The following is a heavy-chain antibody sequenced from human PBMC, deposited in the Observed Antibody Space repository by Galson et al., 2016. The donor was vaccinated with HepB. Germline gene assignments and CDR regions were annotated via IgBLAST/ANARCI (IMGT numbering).Heavy chain of an antibody. V-gene: IGHV3-11*06. CDR3: ARNYFIGVAGTDYGMDV. Sequence: SLRLSCAASGFSFSDYYMGWIRQAPGKGLEWVSYISISSSYTNDADSVKGRFTISRDDAKNSLYLQMNSLRAEDTAVYYCARNYFIGVAGTDYGMDVWGQGTTVTVSS. CDR1: GFSFSDYY. CDR2: ISISSSYT. J-gene: IGHJ6*02. D-gene: IGHD6-19*01.